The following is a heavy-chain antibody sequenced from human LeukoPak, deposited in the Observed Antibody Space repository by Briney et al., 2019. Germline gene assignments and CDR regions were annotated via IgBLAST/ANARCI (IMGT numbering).Heavy chain of an antibody. CDR1: GGSISSYY. CDR3: ARAQGNYYDSSGYPPNWFDP. V-gene: IGHV4-59*01. CDR2: IYYSGST. J-gene: IGHJ5*02. D-gene: IGHD3-22*01. Sequence: SETLSLTCTVSGGSISSYYWSWIRQPPGKGLEWIGYIYYSGSTNYNPSLKSRVTISVDTSKNQFSLKLSSVTAADTAVYYCARAQGNYYDSSGYPPNWFDPWGQGTLVTVSS.